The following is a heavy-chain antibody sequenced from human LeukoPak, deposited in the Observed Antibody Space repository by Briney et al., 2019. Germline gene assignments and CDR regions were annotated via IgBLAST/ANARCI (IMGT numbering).Heavy chain of an antibody. CDR3: ARDKGTVTEPYYYYYMDV. Sequence: ASVKVSCKASGYTFTGYYMHWVRQAPGQGLEWMGWINPNSGGTNYAQKFQGRVTMTRDTSISTAYMELSRLRSDDTAVYYCARDKGTVTEPYYYYYMDVWGKGTTVTVSS. CDR2: INPNSGGT. D-gene: IGHD4-11*01. V-gene: IGHV1-2*02. CDR1: GYTFTGYY. J-gene: IGHJ6*03.